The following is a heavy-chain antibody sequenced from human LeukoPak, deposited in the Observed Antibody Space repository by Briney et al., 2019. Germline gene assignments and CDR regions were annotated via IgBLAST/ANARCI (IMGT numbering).Heavy chain of an antibody. V-gene: IGHV3-23*01. CDR3: AKAAQLGGTYYSYYYMDV. CDR2: ISGSGGST. Sequence: PGGSLRLSCAASGFTFSSYAMSWVRQAPGKGLEWVSAISGSGGSTYYADSVKGRFTISRDNSKNTLYLQMNSLRAEDTAVYYCAKAAQLGGTYYSYYYMDVWGKGTTVTVSS. CDR1: GFTFSSYA. J-gene: IGHJ6*03. D-gene: IGHD1-1*01.